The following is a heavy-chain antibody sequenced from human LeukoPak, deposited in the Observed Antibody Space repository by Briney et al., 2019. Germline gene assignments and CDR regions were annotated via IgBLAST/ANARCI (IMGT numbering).Heavy chain of an antibody. V-gene: IGHV4-59*11. D-gene: IGHD4-17*01. Sequence: SETLSLTCTVSGGSISSHYWSWIRQPPGKGLEWIGYIYHSGSTNYNPSLKSRVTISVDTSKNQFSLKLSSVTAADTAVYYCARRGHGDYSPFDYRGQGTLVTVSS. CDR3: ARRGHGDYSPFDY. CDR2: IYHSGST. CDR1: GGSISSHY. J-gene: IGHJ4*02.